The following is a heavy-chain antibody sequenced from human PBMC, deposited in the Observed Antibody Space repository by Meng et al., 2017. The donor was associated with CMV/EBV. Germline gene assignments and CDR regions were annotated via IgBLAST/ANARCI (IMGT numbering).Heavy chain of an antibody. V-gene: IGHV3-48*03. J-gene: IGHJ6*02. D-gene: IGHD3-22*01. CDR1: GFTFSSYE. Sequence: GGSLRLSCAASGFTFSSYEMNWVRQAPGKGLEWVSYISSSGSTIYYADSVKGRFTISRDNAKNSLYLQMNSLRTEDTALYYCAKDMADSSGYYYYYGMDVWGQGTTVTVSS. CDR3: AKDMADSSGYYYYYGMDV. CDR2: ISSSGSTI.